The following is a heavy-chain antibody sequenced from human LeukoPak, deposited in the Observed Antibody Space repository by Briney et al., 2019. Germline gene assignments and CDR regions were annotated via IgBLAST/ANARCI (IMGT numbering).Heavy chain of an antibody. CDR3: ARTLRPGSYYGYYYGMDV. Sequence: GGSLRLSCAASGFTFSSYTMNWVRQAPGKGLEWVSYISSSGSTTYYADSVKGRFTISRDNAKNSLYLQMNSLRAEDTAVYYCARTLRPGSYYGYYYGMDVWGQGTTVTVSS. CDR1: GFTFSSYT. V-gene: IGHV3-48*01. CDR2: ISSSGSTT. D-gene: IGHD1-26*01. J-gene: IGHJ6*02.